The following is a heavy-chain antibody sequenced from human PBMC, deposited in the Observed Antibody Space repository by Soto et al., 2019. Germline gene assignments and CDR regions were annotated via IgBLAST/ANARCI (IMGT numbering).Heavy chain of an antibody. CDR3: ARIRPTWGVDY. CDR1: GGSFSGYY. J-gene: IGHJ4*02. Sequence: SETLSLTCAVYGGSFSGYYWSWIRQPPGKGLEWIGEINHSGSTNCNTSLRTRLTISTDTSKNQVVLTMTNMDPVDTATYYCARIRPTWGVDYWGQGTLVTVSS. D-gene: IGHD3-10*01. V-gene: IGHV4-34*01. CDR2: INHSGST.